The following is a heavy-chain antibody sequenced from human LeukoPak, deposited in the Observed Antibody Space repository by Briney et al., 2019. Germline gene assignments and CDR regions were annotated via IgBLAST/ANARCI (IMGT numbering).Heavy chain of an antibody. CDR1: XGXXXXXXX. CDR2: VHLDGRT. V-gene: IGHV4-4*02. J-gene: IGHJ4*02. D-gene: IGHD3-3*01. Sequence: PSETLSLTCDVSXGXXXXXXXXTWXXXXXXXXLXXIGEVHLDGRTNYNPSLKSRLITSVDLPENHISLKLTSVTAADTAVYYCAREGGFYRPLDYSGQGTLVTVSS. CDR3: AREGGFYRPLDY.